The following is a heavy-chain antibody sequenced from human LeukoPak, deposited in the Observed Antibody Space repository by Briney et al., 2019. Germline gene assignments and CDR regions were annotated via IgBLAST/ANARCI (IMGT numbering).Heavy chain of an antibody. V-gene: IGHV1-2*02. CDR1: GYTFTGYY. CDR2: IHPNSGGT. Sequence: ASVKVSCKASGYTFTGYYMHWVRQAPGQGLEWMGWIHPNSGGTNYAQKFQGRVTMTRDTSISTAYMELSRLRSDDTAVYYCARARNDYYDSSGYLDYFDYWGQGTLVTVSS. J-gene: IGHJ4*02. D-gene: IGHD3-22*01. CDR3: ARARNDYYDSSGYLDYFDY.